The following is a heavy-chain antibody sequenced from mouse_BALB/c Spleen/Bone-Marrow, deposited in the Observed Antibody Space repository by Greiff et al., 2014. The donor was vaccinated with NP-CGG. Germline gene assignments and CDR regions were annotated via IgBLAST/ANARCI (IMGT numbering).Heavy chain of an antibody. D-gene: IGHD1-1*01. CDR3: ARDRAAHYYGSSFYFDY. CDR2: ISDGGSYT. CDR1: GFTFSDYY. Sequence: VMLVESGGGLVKPGGSLKLSCAASGFTFSDYYMYWVRQTPEKRLEWVATISDGGSYTYYPDSVKGRFTISRDNAKNNLYLQMSSLKSEDTAMYYCARDRAAHYYGSSFYFDYWGQGTTLTVSS. J-gene: IGHJ2*01. V-gene: IGHV5-4*02.